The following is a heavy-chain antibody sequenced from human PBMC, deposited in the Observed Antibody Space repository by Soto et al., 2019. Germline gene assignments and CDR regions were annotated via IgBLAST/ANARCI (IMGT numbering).Heavy chain of an antibody. D-gene: IGHD5-18*01. Sequence: LETLSLTCTVSGGSISSYYWSWIRQPPGKGLEWIGYSYYSGSTNYNPSLKSRVTISVDTSKNQFSLKLSSVTAADTAVYYCARDNGYSYGYTLDHWGQGTLVTVS. CDR3: ARDNGYSYGYTLDH. V-gene: IGHV4-59*12. CDR2: SYYSGST. J-gene: IGHJ4*02. CDR1: GGSISSYY.